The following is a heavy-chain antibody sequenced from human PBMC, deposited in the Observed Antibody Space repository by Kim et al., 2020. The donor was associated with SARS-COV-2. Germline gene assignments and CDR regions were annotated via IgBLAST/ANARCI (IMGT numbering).Heavy chain of an antibody. CDR2: VSAAGLRT. J-gene: IGHJ4*01. Sequence: GGSLRLSCAASGYTFSSYVMTWVRQAPGKGLEWVAAVSAAGLRTYYADSLKGRFTISRDNSKNTVNLQMNSLRPEDSAVYYCAKGQSGTRQERYSDYWG. CDR3: AKGQSGTRQERYSDY. D-gene: IGHD1-26*01. V-gene: IGHV3-23*01. CDR1: GYTFSSYV.